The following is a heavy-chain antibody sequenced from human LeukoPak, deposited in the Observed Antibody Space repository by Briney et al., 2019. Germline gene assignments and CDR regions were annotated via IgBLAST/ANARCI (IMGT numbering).Heavy chain of an antibody. CDR2: IIPIVGTA. J-gene: IGHJ4*02. CDR3: ARADRYCSNTNCYYYFDY. Sequence: ASVKVSCKASGGTFSSYAISWVRQAPGQGLEWMGGIIPIVGTANYAQKFQGRVTITTDDSTNTSHMELSSLRSEDTAMYYCARADRYCSNTNCYYYFDYWGQGTLVTVSS. V-gene: IGHV1-69*05. CDR1: GGTFSSYA. D-gene: IGHD2-2*01.